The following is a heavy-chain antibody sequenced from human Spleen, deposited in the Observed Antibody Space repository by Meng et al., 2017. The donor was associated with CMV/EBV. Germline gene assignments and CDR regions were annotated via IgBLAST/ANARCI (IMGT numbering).Heavy chain of an antibody. CDR2: INHSGST. D-gene: IGHD6-6*01. CDR3: ARGSRKGAARPRYYYGMDV. Sequence: GSLRLSCTVSGGSISSSSYYWGWIRQPPGKGLEWIGEINHSGSTNYNPSLKSRVTISVDTSKNQFSLKLSSVTAADTAVYYCARGSRKGAARPRYYYGMDVWGQGTTVTVSS. J-gene: IGHJ6*02. CDR1: GGSISSSSYY. V-gene: IGHV4-39*07.